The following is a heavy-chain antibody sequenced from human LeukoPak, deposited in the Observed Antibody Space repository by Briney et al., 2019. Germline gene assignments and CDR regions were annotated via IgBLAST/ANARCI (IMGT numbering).Heavy chain of an antibody. CDR1: GFTFDDYA. V-gene: IGHV3-9*01. CDR2: ISWNSGSI. Sequence: GGSLRLSCAASGFTFDDYAMHWVRQAPGKGLEWVSGISWNSGSIGYADSVKGRFTISRDNAKNSLYLQMDSLRAEDTALYYCAKGSSWYYVPNAHIDYWGQGTLVTVSS. D-gene: IGHD6-13*01. J-gene: IGHJ4*02. CDR3: AKGSSWYYVPNAHIDY.